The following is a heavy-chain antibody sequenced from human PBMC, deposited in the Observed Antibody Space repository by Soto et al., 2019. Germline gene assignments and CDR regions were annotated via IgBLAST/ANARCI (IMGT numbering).Heavy chain of an antibody. CDR2: IWYDGSDE. V-gene: IGHV3-33*01. CDR1: GFTFSNYG. D-gene: IGHD2-2*01. Sequence: GGSLRLSCAASGFTFSNYGMHWVRQAPGKGLEWVSVIWYDGSDEYYADSVKGRFTISRDNSKNTVYLQMNSLRVEDTAVYYCARQMPEGGFDYWGQGTLVTVSS. CDR3: ARQMPEGGFDY. J-gene: IGHJ4*02.